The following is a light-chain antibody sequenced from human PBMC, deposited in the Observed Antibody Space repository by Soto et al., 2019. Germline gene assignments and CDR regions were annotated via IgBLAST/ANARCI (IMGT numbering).Light chain of an antibody. V-gene: IGKV3-20*01. CDR1: QSLSSNY. CDR3: QHYGRSAIFT. Sequence: EIVLTQSPGTLSLSPGERATLSCRASQSLSSNYLAWYQQKPGQAPRLLIYGASSRASGIPDRFSGSGSGTDFTLTISSLVPEYFAVYYCQHYGRSAIFTLGPGTTVDIK. J-gene: IGKJ3*01. CDR2: GAS.